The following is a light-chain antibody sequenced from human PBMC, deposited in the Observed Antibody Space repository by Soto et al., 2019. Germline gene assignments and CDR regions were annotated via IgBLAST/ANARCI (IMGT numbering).Light chain of an antibody. Sequence: DIQMTQSPSTLSASVGDRCSSTCRASQSISSWLAWYQQKPGKAPKLLIYDASTLKSGVPSRFSGSGSGTEFTLTISSLQPDDFATYYCQHYNSYSAAFGQGTKVDIK. CDR1: QSISSW. CDR3: QHYNSYSAA. CDR2: DAS. V-gene: IGKV1-5*01. J-gene: IGKJ1*01.